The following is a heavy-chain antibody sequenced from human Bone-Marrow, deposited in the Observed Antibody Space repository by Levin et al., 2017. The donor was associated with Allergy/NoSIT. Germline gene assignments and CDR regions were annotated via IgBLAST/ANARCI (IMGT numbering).Heavy chain of an antibody. V-gene: IGHV3-33*06. Sequence: GESLKISCAASGFTFSIHGMHWVRQAPGKGLEWLAIIWYDGTKMYYADSVKGRFTISRDNSKNTVYLQMDSLRAEDTAVYYCAKTPEDSDGYYGMDVWGQGTTVTVSS. CDR1: GFTFSIHG. J-gene: IGHJ6*01. D-gene: IGHD2-15*01. CDR3: AKTPEDSDGYYGMDV. CDR2: IWYDGTKM.